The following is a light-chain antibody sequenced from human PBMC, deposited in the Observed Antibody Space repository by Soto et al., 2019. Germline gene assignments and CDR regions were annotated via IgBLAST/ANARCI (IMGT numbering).Light chain of an antibody. Sequence: EIVLTQSPGTLSLSPGERATLYCKASQHVTNSYLAWYQQKHGQAPRLLIYGAFARATDAPDRFSGSESATEFTITLDRLAPEDSAVYYCQQYATSPRTFGQGTKVDIK. CDR1: QHVTNSY. V-gene: IGKV3-20*01. J-gene: IGKJ1*01. CDR2: GAF. CDR3: QQYATSPRT.